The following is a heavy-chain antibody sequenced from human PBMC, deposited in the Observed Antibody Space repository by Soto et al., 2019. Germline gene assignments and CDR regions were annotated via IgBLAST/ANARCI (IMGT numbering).Heavy chain of an antibody. D-gene: IGHD5-12*01. CDR3: VRGEDIEPAGSPSHNYYGMDF. J-gene: IGHJ6*04. CDR1: GYTFTSYA. V-gene: IGHV1-3*01. Sequence: ASVKVSCKASGYTFTSYAMHWVRQAPGQRLEWMGWINAGNGNTKYSQEFQGRVTITRDTSASTAYMELSSLRSEDTAVYYCVRGEDIEPAGSPSHNYYGMDFWGEGTTDTVSS. CDR2: INAGNGNT.